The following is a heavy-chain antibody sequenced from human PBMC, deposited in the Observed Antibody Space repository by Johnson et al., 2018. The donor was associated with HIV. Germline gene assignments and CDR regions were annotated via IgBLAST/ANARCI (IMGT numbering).Heavy chain of an antibody. CDR2: ITNDGSST. D-gene: IGHD1-1*01. CDR3: ARDGSYNFDI. CDR1: GFTFSNAW. V-gene: IGHV3-74*01. J-gene: IGHJ3*02. Sequence: EVQLVESGGGLVKPGGSLRLSCAASGFTFSNAWMSWVRQAPGKGLECVSRITNDGSSTIYAGSVKGRFTISRDNAKNTLFLQMNSLRAEDTAVYYCARDGSYNFDIWGQGTMVTVSS.